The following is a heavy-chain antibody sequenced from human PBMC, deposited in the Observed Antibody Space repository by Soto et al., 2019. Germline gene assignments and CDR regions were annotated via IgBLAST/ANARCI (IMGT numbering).Heavy chain of an antibody. CDR3: ARHGQWLVTGYFYYGMDV. CDR1: GGSISTYY. Sequence: SETLSLTCTVSGGSISTYYWSWIRQPPGKGLEWIGYVYYRGTTNYNPSLKSRATISVDTSKNQFSLKLSSVTAADTAVYYCARHGQWLVTGYFYYGMDVWGQGTTVTVSS. D-gene: IGHD6-19*01. V-gene: IGHV4-59*08. J-gene: IGHJ6*02. CDR2: VYYRGTT.